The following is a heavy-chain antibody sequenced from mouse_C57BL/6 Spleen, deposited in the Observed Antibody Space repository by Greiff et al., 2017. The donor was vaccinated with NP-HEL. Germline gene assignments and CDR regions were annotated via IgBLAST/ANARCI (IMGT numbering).Heavy chain of an antibody. Sequence: QAQLQQPGAELVRPGSSVKLSCKASGYTFTSYWMHWVKQRPIQGLEWIGNIDPSDSETHYNQKFKDKATLTVDKSSSTAYMQLSSLTSEDSAVYYCARPSTGYAMDYWGQGTSVTVSS. J-gene: IGHJ4*01. CDR1: GYTFTSYW. CDR2: IDPSDSET. V-gene: IGHV1-52*01. CDR3: ARPSTGYAMDY.